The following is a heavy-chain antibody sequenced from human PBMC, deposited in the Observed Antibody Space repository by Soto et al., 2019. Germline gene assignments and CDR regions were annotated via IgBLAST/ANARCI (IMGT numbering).Heavy chain of an antibody. Sequence: PSETLSLTCTVSGGSISSYYWSWIRQPPGKGLEWIGYIYYSGSTNYNPSLKSRVTISVDTSKNQFSLKLSSVTAADTAVYYCARGSIVVVPAAMRRHYYYGMDVWGQGTTVTVSS. CDR1: GGSISSYY. CDR2: IYYSGST. V-gene: IGHV4-59*12. D-gene: IGHD2-2*01. CDR3: ARGSIVVVPAAMRRHYYYGMDV. J-gene: IGHJ6*02.